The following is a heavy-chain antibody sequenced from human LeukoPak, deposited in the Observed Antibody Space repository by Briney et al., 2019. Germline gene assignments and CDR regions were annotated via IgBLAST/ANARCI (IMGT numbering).Heavy chain of an antibody. CDR3: ARDLSSCCGSSKP. D-gene: IGHD2-15*01. Sequence: ASVKVSCKASGYTFTGYYMHWVRQAPGQGLEWMGWINPNNGGTNYAQKFQGRVTMTRDTSISTAYMELSRLRSDDAALYYCARDLSSCCGSSKPWGQGTLVTVSS. J-gene: IGHJ5*02. V-gene: IGHV1-2*02. CDR1: GYTFTGYY. CDR2: INPNNGGT.